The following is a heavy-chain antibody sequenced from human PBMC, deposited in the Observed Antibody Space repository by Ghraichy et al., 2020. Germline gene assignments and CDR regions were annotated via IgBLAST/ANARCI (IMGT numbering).Heavy chain of an antibody. CDR1: GITFSDYA. CDR3: AKKPYCAGGVCYGLDY. D-gene: IGHD2-8*02. J-gene: IGHJ4*02. Sequence: GGSLRLSCAASGITFSDYAMSWFRQAPGKGLEWVSSISGSGDTTHYADSVRGRFTISRDNSKNTLYLQMNSLRAEDTAVYYCAKKPYCAGGVCYGLDYGGQGTVVSFSS. V-gene: IGHV3-23*01. CDR2: ISGSGDTT.